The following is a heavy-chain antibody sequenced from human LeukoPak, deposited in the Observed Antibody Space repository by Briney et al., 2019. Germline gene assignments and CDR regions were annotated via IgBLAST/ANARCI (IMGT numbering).Heavy chain of an antibody. CDR3: ARTGKQTTVLNWFDP. D-gene: IGHD4-17*01. Sequence: PSETLSLTCAVSGYYISSGYYWGWIRQPPGKGLEWIGSIYHSGSTYYNPSLKSRVTISVDTSKNQFSLKLSSVTAADTAVYYCARTGKQTTVLNWFDPWGQGTLVTVSS. CDR1: GYYISSGYY. J-gene: IGHJ5*02. V-gene: IGHV4-38-2*01. CDR2: IYHSGST.